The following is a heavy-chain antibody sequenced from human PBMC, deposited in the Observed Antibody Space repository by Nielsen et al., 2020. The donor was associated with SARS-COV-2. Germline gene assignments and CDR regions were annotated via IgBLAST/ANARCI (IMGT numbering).Heavy chain of an antibody. Sequence: GGSLRLSCAASGFTFSRYAMPWVRQAPGKGLEWVAAISYDGSNKYYADSVKGRFTISRDNSKNTLYLQMNSLRAEDTAVYYCARELIANYGMDVWGQGTTVTVSS. J-gene: IGHJ6*02. CDR3: ARELIANYGMDV. CDR2: ISYDGSNK. V-gene: IGHV3-30-3*01. CDR1: GFTFSRYA. D-gene: IGHD3-16*01.